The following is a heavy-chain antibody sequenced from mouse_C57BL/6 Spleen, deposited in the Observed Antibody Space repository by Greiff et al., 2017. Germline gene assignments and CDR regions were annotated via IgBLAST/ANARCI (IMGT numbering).Heavy chain of an antibody. J-gene: IGHJ4*01. D-gene: IGHD2-1*01. CDR3: ARVGGLLWHYYAMDY. Sequence: VQLQQPGTELVKPGASVKLSCKASGYTFTSYWMHWVKQRPGQGLEWIGNINPSNGGTNYNEKFKSKATLTVDKSSSTAYMQLSSLTSEDSAVYYCARVGGLLWHYYAMDYWGQGTSVTVSS. CDR2: INPSNGGT. V-gene: IGHV1-53*01. CDR1: GYTFTSYW.